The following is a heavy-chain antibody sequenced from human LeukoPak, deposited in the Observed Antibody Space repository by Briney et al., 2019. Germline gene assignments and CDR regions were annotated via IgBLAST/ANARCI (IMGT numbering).Heavy chain of an antibody. D-gene: IGHD3-10*01. V-gene: IGHV3-33*01. J-gene: IGHJ5*02. CDR1: GFTFSSYG. Sequence: GGSLRLSCAASGFTFSSYGMHWVRQAPGNGLEWVAVIWYDGSNKYYADSVKGRFTISRDNSKNTLYLQMNSLRAEDTAVYYCARSITMVRGVIMNWFDPWGQGTLVTVSS. CDR3: ARSITMVRGVIMNWFDP. CDR2: IWYDGSNK.